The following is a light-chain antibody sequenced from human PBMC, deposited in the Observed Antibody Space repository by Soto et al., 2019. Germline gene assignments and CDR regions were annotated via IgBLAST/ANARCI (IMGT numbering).Light chain of an antibody. Sequence: QSVLTQPPSASGTPGQRVTISCSGSSSNIGSNTVNWYQQLPGTAPKLLIYSNNQRPSGVPDRFSGSKSGTSAALAISGLQSDDEADYDCAAWDDSLNRPVFGTGTKLTVL. CDR2: SNN. V-gene: IGLV1-44*01. CDR1: SSNIGSNT. J-gene: IGLJ1*01. CDR3: AAWDDSLNRPV.